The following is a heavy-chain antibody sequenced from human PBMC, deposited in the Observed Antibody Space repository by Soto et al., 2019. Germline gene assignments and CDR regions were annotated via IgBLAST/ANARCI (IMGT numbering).Heavy chain of an antibody. CDR2: IFHSGST. CDR1: GGSIRSNNW. J-gene: IGHJ4*02. V-gene: IGHV4-4*02. CDR3: ARVYSGSYSDS. Sequence: QVQLQESGPGLVKPSGTLSLTCAVSGGSIRSNNWWSWVRQPPGKGLEWIGEIFHSGSTNYNPSLKTRFTITLDKSKTQFSLKPSSVTAADTAVYYCARVYSGSYSDSWGQGTLVTVSS. D-gene: IGHD1-26*01.